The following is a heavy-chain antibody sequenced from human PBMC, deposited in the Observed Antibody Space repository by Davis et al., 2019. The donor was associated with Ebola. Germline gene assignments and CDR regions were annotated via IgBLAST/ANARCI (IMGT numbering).Heavy chain of an antibody. V-gene: IGHV3-7*03. J-gene: IGHJ4*02. Sequence: GGSLRLSCAASGFTFGIYWMSWVRQAPGKGLEWVANIKQDGSEKYYVDSVKGRFTISRDNAKNSLYLQMNSLRAEDTAVYYCARDMSMVRGVISWGQGTLVTVSS. D-gene: IGHD3-10*01. CDR1: GFTFGIYW. CDR2: IKQDGSEK. CDR3: ARDMSMVRGVIS.